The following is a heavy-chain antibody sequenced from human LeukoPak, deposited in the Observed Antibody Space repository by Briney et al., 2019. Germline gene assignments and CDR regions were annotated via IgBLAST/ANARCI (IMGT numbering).Heavy chain of an antibody. CDR2: INWNGGST. V-gene: IGHV3-20*04. Sequence: PGGSLRHSCAASGFTFDDYGMSWVRQAPGKGLEWVAGINWNGGSTGYADSVKGRFTISRDNAKNSLYLQMNSLRAEDTALYYCARVGPSSASMTPAYGMDVWGQGTTVTVSS. D-gene: IGHD2/OR15-2a*01. CDR1: GFTFDDYG. CDR3: ARVGPSSASMTPAYGMDV. J-gene: IGHJ6*02.